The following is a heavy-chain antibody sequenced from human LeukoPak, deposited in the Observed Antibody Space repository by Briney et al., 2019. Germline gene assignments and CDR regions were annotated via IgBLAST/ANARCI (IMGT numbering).Heavy chain of an antibody. J-gene: IGHJ3*02. CDR1: GYSISSGYY. V-gene: IGHV4-38-2*01. Sequence: SETLSLTCPVSGYSISSGYYWGWIRQPPGKGLGWIGSIYHSGSTYYNPSLKSRVTISVDTSKNQFSLKLSSVTAADTAVYYCARPREQWLGNDAFDMWGQGTMVTVSS. CDR3: ARPREQWLGNDAFDM. CDR2: IYHSGST. D-gene: IGHD6-19*01.